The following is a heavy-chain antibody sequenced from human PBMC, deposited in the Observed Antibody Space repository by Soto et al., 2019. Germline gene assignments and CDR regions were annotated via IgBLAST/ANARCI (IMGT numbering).Heavy chain of an antibody. Sequence: SETVSLTCTFSVVSISSGDYYCSWMGQPPGKGLEWIGYIYYSGSTYYNPSLKSRVTISVDTSKNQFSLKLSSVTAADTTVYYCARGGVLEWLLSSYYHYGMDVWGQGTTVNVSS. CDR3: ARGGVLEWLLSSYYHYGMDV. CDR2: IYYSGST. CDR1: VVSISSGDYY. D-gene: IGHD3-3*01. J-gene: IGHJ6*02. V-gene: IGHV4-30-4*02.